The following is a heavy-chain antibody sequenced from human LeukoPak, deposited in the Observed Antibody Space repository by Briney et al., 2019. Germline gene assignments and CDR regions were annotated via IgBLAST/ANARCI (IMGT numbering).Heavy chain of an antibody. V-gene: IGHV1-18*01. CDR1: GYTFTSYV. J-gene: IGHJ6*02. CDR2: ISAYNGNT. CDR3: ARDEKSGWSLVGYYYGMDV. Sequence: ASVKVSCKASGYTFTSYVISWVRQAPGQGLEWMGWISAYNGNTNYAQKLQGRVTMTTDTSTGTAYMELRSLRSDDTAVYYCARDEKSGWSLVGYYYGMDVWGQGTTVTVPS. D-gene: IGHD6-19*01.